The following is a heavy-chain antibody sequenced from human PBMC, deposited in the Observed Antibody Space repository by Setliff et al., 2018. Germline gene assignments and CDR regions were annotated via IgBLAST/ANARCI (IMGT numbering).Heavy chain of an antibody. Sequence: ASVKVSCKASGATFSSHGISWVRQAPGQGLEWMGGTIPMFGTTEYAQKFQGRLTIITDESTNTAFMQLSSLRSDDTAVYYCVREGVDSRSSTDYRYYMDVWGKGTAVTVSS. D-gene: IGHD3-22*01. CDR1: GATFSSHG. CDR2: TIPMFGTT. V-gene: IGHV1-69*05. CDR3: VREGVDSRSSTDYRYYMDV. J-gene: IGHJ6*03.